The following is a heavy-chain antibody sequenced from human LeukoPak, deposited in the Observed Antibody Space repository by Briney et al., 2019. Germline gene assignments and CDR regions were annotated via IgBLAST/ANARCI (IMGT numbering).Heavy chain of an antibody. CDR2: IKTDGSMT. CDR3: ATFDSTYNQ. Sequence: PGGSLRLSCAASGFPFNTWMHWVRQVPGKGLVWVSNIKTDGSMTYYADSVKGRFTISRDNAKSTLYLQMNSLRVEDTAVYYCATFDSTYNQWGQGTLVTVST. CDR1: GFPFNTW. D-gene: IGHD2/OR15-2a*01. J-gene: IGHJ4*02. V-gene: IGHV3-74*01.